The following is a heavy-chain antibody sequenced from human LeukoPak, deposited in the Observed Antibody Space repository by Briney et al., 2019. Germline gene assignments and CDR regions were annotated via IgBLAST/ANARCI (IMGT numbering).Heavy chain of an antibody. Sequence: GGSLRLSCAAPGFTFSESWMSWVRQVPGQGLEWVAHINHEGGGIQYVDSVKGRFTISRDNAKGSVHLQMNSLRAEDTAIYHCATYINWVAGDVWGQGTTVIVSS. V-gene: IGHV3-7*01. CDR1: GFTFSESW. J-gene: IGHJ6*02. D-gene: IGHD1-1*01. CDR3: ATYINWVAGDV. CDR2: INHEGGGI.